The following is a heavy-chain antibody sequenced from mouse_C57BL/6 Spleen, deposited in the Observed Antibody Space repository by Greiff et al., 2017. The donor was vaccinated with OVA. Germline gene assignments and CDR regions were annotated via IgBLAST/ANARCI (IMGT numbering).Heavy chain of an antibody. V-gene: IGHV2-6-1*01. CDR3: ARQDGYPYYAMDY. CDR2: IWSDGST. D-gene: IGHD2-3*01. CDR1: GFSLTSYG. Sequence: VKVVESGPGLVAPSQSLSITCTVSGFSLTSYGVHWVRQPPGKGLEWLVVIWSDGSTTYNSALKSRLSISKDNSKSQVFLKMISLQTDDTAMYYGARQDGYPYYAMDYWGQGTSVTVSS. J-gene: IGHJ4*01.